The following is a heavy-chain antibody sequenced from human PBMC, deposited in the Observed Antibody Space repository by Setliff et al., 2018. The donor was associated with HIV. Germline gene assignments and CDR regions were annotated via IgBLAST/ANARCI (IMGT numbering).Heavy chain of an antibody. V-gene: IGHV4-34*01. CDR3: ARGLNYYGSGSYLPLGY. J-gene: IGHJ4*02. CDR2: IDHSGST. D-gene: IGHD3-10*01. CDR1: GGSFNDYY. Sequence: SETLSLTCAVYGGSFNDYYWTWIRQPPGKGLEWIGEIDHSGSTKYHASLKSRVTISIDTSKNQISLRLSSVTAADTAVYYCARGLNYYGSGSYLPLGYWGQGTLVTVSS.